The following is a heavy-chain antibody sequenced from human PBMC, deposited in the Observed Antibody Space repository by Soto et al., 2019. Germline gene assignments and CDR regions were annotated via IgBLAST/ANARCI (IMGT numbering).Heavy chain of an antibody. CDR2: ISAYNGNT. CDR3: ARDHFILRLSMVRGVRHGSAFDI. D-gene: IGHD3-10*01. V-gene: IGHV1-18*01. J-gene: IGHJ3*02. CDR1: GYSFTNYG. Sequence: EASVKVSCKASGYSFTNYGISWVRQAPGQGLEWMGWISAYNGNTNYAQKLQGRVTMTTDTSTSTAYMELRSLRSDDTAVYYCARDHFILRLSMVRGVRHGSAFDIWGQGTMVTVSS.